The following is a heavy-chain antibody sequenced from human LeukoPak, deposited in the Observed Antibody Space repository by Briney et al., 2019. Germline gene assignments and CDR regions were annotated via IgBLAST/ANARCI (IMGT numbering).Heavy chain of an antibody. CDR1: VGSISSSSYY. CDR2: IYYRGST. Sequence: PSETLSLTCTVSVGSISSSSYYWGWIRQPPGKGLEWIGRIYYRGSTYYNPALKSRVTISVDTSKNQFSLKLSSVTAADSAVYYCARDPRAPRDAMTYYYYMDVWGKGTTVTISS. D-gene: IGHD5-24*01. J-gene: IGHJ6*03. CDR3: ARDPRAPRDAMTYYYYMDV. V-gene: IGHV4-39*07.